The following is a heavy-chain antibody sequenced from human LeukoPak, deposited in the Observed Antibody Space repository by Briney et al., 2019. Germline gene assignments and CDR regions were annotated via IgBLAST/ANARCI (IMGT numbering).Heavy chain of an antibody. CDR1: GFTFSSYW. D-gene: IGHD3-22*01. J-gene: IGHJ4*02. V-gene: IGHV3-7*01. CDR3: AKTYNYDSRFDY. CDR2: IKLDGSEK. Sequence: GGSLRLSCAASGFTFSSYWMSWVRQAPGKGLEWVANIKLDGSEKNYVDSVKGRFTISRDNAKNSLYLQMNSLRVEDTAVYYCAKTYNYDSRFDYWGQGTLVTVSS.